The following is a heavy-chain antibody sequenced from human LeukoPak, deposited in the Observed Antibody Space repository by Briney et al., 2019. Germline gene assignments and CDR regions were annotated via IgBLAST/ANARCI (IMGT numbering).Heavy chain of an antibody. CDR1: GFTFTTHW. Sequence: PGGSLRLSCGASGFTFTTHWIHWVRQAPGKGLEWVSSISSSSSYIYYADSVKGRFTISRDNAKNSLYLQMNSLRAEDTAVYYCARVGVLLWFGELQKDYYMDVWGKGTTVTVSS. CDR2: ISSSSSYI. CDR3: ARVGVLLWFGELQKDYYMDV. J-gene: IGHJ6*03. V-gene: IGHV3-21*01. D-gene: IGHD3-10*01.